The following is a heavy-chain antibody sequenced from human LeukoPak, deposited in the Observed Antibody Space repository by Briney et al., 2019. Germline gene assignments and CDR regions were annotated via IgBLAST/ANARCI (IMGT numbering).Heavy chain of an antibody. CDR1: GGSISSGGYY. J-gene: IGHJ5*02. CDR2: IYYSGST. CDR3: AREEYCSGGSCYTWFDP. D-gene: IGHD2-15*01. Sequence: SETLSLTCTVSGGSISSGGYYWSWIRQHPGKGLEWIGYIYYSGSTYYNPSLKSRVTISVDTSKNQFSLKLSSVTAADTAVYYCAREEYCSGGSCYTWFDPWGQGTLVTVSS. V-gene: IGHV4-31*03.